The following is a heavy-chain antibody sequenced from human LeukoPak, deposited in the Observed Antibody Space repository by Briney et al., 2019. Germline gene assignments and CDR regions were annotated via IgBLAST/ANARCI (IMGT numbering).Heavy chain of an antibody. CDR1: GFTFSSYA. D-gene: IGHD3-3*01. CDR2: ISYDGSNK. V-gene: IGHV3-30-3*01. Sequence: GGSLRLSCAASGFTFSSYAMHWVRQAPGKWLERVAVISYDGSNKYYADSVKGRFTISRDNSKNTLYLQMNSLRAEDTAVYYCARDRDFWSGYMDVWGQGTTVTVSS. CDR3: ARDRDFWSGYMDV. J-gene: IGHJ6*02.